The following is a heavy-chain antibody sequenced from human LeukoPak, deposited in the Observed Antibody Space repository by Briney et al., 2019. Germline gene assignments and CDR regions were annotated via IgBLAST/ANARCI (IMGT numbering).Heavy chain of an antibody. CDR3: ATKPNSLSYFDY. V-gene: IGHV4-28*01. D-gene: IGHD2/OR15-2a*01. CDR1: GYSISSSNW. CDR2: IYYSGST. Sequence: SDTLSLTCAVSGYSISSSNWWGWIRQPPGKGLEWIGYIYYSGSTFYNPSLKSRATMSVDTSKSQFSLKLSSVTAVDTAVYYCATKPNSLSYFDYWGQGTLVTVSS. J-gene: IGHJ4*02.